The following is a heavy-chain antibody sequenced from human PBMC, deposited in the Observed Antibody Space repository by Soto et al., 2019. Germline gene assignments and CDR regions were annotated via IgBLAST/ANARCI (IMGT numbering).Heavy chain of an antibody. CDR1: GYTFDTYD. D-gene: IGHD3-10*01. V-gene: IGHV1-18*01. Sequence: QVQLVQSGPEMKKPGASVKVSCKASGYTFDTYDISWVRQAPGQGLEWMGWTSTFNGNRIYAQKFQGRVTMTTDTSTSTANMELRSLRSDDTAVYYCARDAGVGSYGSKIDGMDVWAPGTTVTVSS. J-gene: IGHJ6*01. CDR3: ARDAGVGSYGSKIDGMDV. CDR2: TSTFNGNR.